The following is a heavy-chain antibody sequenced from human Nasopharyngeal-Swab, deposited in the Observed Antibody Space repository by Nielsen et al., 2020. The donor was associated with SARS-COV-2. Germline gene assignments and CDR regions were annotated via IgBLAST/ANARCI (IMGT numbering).Heavy chain of an antibody. D-gene: IGHD6-13*01. CDR3: ARSDLYSSSWYAPFDY. J-gene: IGHJ4*02. CDR2: ISSSSSYI. Sequence: GGSLRLSCAASGFTFSSYSMNWVRQALGKGLEWVSSISSSSSYIYYADSVKGRFTISRDNSKNTLYLQMNSLRAEDTAVYYCARSDLYSSSWYAPFDYWGQGTLVTVSS. CDR1: GFTFSSYS. V-gene: IGHV3-21*01.